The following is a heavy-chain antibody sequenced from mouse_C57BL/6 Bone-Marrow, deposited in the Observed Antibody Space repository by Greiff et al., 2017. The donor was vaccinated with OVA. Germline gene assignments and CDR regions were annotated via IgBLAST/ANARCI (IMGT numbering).Heavy chain of an antibody. J-gene: IGHJ4*01. V-gene: IGHV8-8*01. CDR3: ARIRTTVVAPYYAMDY. D-gene: IGHD1-1*01. CDR1: GFSLSTFGMG. Sequence: QVTLKVSGPGILQPSQTLSLTCSFSGFSLSTFGMGVGWIRQPSGKGLEWLAHIWWDDDKYYNPALKSRLTISKDTSKNQVFLKIATVDTADTATYYCARIRTTVVAPYYAMDYWGQGTSVTVSS. CDR2: IWWDDDK.